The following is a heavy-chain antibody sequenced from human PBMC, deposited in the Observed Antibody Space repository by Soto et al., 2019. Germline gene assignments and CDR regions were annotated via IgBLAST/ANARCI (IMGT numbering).Heavy chain of an antibody. CDR2: INHSGST. CDR3: ARGVEQLADYYYYGMDV. J-gene: IGHJ6*02. D-gene: IGHD6-6*01. Sequence: SETLSLTCAVYGGSFSGYYWSWIRQPPGKGLEWIGEINHSGSTNYNPSLKSRVTISVDTSKNQFSLKLSSVTAADTAVYYCARGVEQLADYYYYGMDVWGQGTTVTVSS. CDR1: GGSFSGYY. V-gene: IGHV4-34*01.